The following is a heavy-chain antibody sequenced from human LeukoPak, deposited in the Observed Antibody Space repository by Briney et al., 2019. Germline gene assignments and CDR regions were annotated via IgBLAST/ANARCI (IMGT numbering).Heavy chain of an antibody. Sequence: SETLSLTCTVSGGSISSYYWSWIRQPPGKGLEWIGYIYYSGSTNYNPSLKSRVTISVDTSKNQFSLKLSSVTAADTAVYYCARDYDSSGYYDYWGQGTLVTVSS. CDR2: IYYSGST. V-gene: IGHV4-59*12. D-gene: IGHD3-22*01. CDR3: ARDYDSSGYYDY. J-gene: IGHJ4*02. CDR1: GGSISSYY.